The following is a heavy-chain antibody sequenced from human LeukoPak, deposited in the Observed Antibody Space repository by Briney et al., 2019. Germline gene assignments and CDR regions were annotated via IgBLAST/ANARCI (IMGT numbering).Heavy chain of an antibody. CDR1: GDSINSSNW. CDR3: ARGAAIVATIPFDY. V-gene: IGHV4-4*02. CDR2: VSHSGTT. Sequence: SETLSLTCAVSGDSINSSNWWSWVRQPPGKGLEWIGEVSHSGTTNYNPSLKSRLTISVDKSKNQFSLKLISVTAADTAVYYCARGAAIVATIPFDYWGQGTLVTVSS. D-gene: IGHD5-12*01. J-gene: IGHJ4*02.